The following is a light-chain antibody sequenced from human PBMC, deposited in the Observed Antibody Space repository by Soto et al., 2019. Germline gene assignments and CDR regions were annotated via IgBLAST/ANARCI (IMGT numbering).Light chain of an antibody. CDR2: AAS. CDR1: QDIGGW. Sequence: DIQMTQSPSFVSASVGDRVTITCRASQDIGGWLAWYQHKPGKAPKLLIYAASSLQSGVPSRFSRSGCGTAFTLSISGLQPEDFATYYCQQANSFPSFGGGTKIEVK. J-gene: IGKJ4*01. CDR3: QQANSFPS. V-gene: IGKV1-12*02.